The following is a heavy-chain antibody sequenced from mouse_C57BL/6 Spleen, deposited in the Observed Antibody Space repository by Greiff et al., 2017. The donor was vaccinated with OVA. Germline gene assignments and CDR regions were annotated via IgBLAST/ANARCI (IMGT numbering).Heavy chain of an antibody. CDR1: GYSITSGYD. CDR2: ISYSGST. Sequence: DVHLVESGPGMVKPSQSLSLTCTVTGYSITSGYDWHWIRHFPGNKLEWMGYISYSGSTNYNPSLKSRISITHDTSKNHFFLKLNSVTTEDTATYYCARDIGNYAMDYWGQGTSVTVSS. J-gene: IGHJ4*01. D-gene: IGHD1-1*02. V-gene: IGHV3-1*01. CDR3: ARDIGNYAMDY.